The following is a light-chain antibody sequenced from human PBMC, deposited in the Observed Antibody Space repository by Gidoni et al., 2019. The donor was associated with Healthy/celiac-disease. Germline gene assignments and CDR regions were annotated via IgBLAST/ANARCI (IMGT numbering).Light chain of an antibody. J-gene: IGKJ3*01. V-gene: IGKV1-39*01. CDR2: AAS. CDR1: QSISSY. CDR3: QQSYSTPFT. Sequence: IQMTSSPSSLSASVGDRVTITCRASQSISSYLNWYQQKPGKAPKLLIYAASSLQSGVPSRFSGSGSGTDFTLTISSLQPEDFATYYCQQSYSTPFTFGPGTKVDIK.